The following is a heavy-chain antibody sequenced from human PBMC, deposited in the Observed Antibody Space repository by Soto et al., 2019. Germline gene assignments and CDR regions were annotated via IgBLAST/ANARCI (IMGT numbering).Heavy chain of an antibody. CDR3: AAAFLAAEIDY. J-gene: IGHJ4*02. CDR1: GFIFSDYA. Sequence: GGSLRLSCAASGFIFSDYAMHWVRQAPGKGLEWVTLVSNDGTNKYYADSVKGRISTSRDNSRDTVYLQINSLRAEDTAVYHCAAAFLAAEIDYWGQGTLVTVSS. V-gene: IGHV3-30-3*01. D-gene: IGHD6-13*01. CDR2: VSNDGTNK.